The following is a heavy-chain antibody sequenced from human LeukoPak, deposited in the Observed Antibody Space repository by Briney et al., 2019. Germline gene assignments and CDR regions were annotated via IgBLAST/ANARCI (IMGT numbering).Heavy chain of an antibody. Sequence: GASVKVSCKASGYTFTSYAMNWVRQAPGQGLEWMGWINTNTGNPAYAQGFTGRFVFSLDTSVSTAYLQISSLKAEDTAVYYCARELWELLSSDYYYGMDVWGQGTTVTVSS. J-gene: IGHJ6*02. CDR1: GYTFTSYA. CDR3: ARELWELLSSDYYYGMDV. CDR2: INTNTGNP. V-gene: IGHV7-4-1*02. D-gene: IGHD1-26*01.